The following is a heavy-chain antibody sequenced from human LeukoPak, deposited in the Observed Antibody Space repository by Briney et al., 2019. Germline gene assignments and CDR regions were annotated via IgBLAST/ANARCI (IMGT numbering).Heavy chain of an antibody. V-gene: IGHV4-34*01. CDR3: AAGYSSSWYSDY. J-gene: IGHJ4*02. D-gene: IGHD6-13*01. CDR1: GGSFSGYY. CDR2: INHSGST. Sequence: SETLSLTCAVYGGSFSGYYWSWIRQPPGKGLEWIGEINHSGSTNYNPSLKSRVTISVDTSKNQFSLKLSSVTAADTAVYYCAAGYSSSWYSDYWGQGTLVTVSS.